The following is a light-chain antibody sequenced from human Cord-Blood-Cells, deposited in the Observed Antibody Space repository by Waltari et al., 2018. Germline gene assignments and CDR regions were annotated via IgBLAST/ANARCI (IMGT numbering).Light chain of an antibody. CDR2: GAS. V-gene: IGKV3-20*01. J-gene: IGKJ1*01. CDR1: QSVSSSY. CDR3: QQYGSSPRT. Sequence: IVLTQSPGTLSLSPRERATLPCRASQSVSSSYLAWYQQKPGQAPRLLIYGASSRATGIPDRFSGSGSGTDFTLTISRLEPEDFAVYYCQQYGSSPRTFGQGTKVEIK.